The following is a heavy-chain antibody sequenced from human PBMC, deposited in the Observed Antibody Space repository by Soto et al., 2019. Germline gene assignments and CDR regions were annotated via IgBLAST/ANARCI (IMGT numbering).Heavy chain of an antibody. CDR1: GYTFTSYD. CDR2: MNPNSGNT. D-gene: IGHD5-12*01. CDR3: ARVPGGWNRNSGYDFGFDY. J-gene: IGHJ4*02. V-gene: IGHV1-8*01. Sequence: ASVKVSCKASGYTFTSYDINWVRQATGQGLEWMGWMNPNSGNTGYAQKFQGRVTMTRNTSITTAYMELSSLRSEDTGVYYCARVPGGWNRNSGYDFGFDYWGQGTLVTVSS.